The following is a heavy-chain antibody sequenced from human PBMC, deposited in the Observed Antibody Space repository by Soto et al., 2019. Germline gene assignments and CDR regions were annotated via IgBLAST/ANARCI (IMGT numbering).Heavy chain of an antibody. J-gene: IGHJ6*02. D-gene: IGHD5-12*01. CDR1: GYTFTSYG. CDR2: ISAYNGNT. Sequence: QVQLVQSGAEVKKPGASVKVSCKASGYTFTSYGISWVRQAPGQGLEWMGWISAYNGNTNYAQKLQGRVTMTTDTSTNTAYMELRSLRSDDTAVYYCARDSGYSGYDPDTDLSHYYGMDVWGQGTTVTVSS. CDR3: ARDSGYSGYDPDTDLSHYYGMDV. V-gene: IGHV1-18*01.